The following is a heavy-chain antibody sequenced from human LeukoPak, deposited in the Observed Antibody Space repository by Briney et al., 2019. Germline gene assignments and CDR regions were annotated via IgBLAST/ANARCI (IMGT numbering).Heavy chain of an antibody. CDR2: INHSGST. J-gene: IGHJ2*01. CDR1: GGSFSGYY. D-gene: IGHD2-15*01. V-gene: IGHV4-34*01. Sequence: TSETLSLTSAVYGGSFSGYYWSWIRQPPGKGLEWIGEINHSGSTNYNPSLKSRVTISVDTSKNQFSLKLSSVTAADTAVYYCARGRIVVVVAATQRRYFDLWGRGTLVTVSS. CDR3: ARGRIVVVVAATQRRYFDL.